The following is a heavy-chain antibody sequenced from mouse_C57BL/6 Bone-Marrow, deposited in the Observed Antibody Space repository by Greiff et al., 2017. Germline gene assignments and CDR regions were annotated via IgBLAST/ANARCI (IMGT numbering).Heavy chain of an antibody. D-gene: IGHD1-1*01. J-gene: IGHJ3*01. Sequence: QVQLQQPGAELVKPGASVKLSCKASGYTFTSYWMQWVKQRPGQGLEWIGEIDPSDSYNNYTQKFKGKATLTVYTSSSTAYMQLSSLTSEDSAVSYCAREVATPGAFAYWGQGTLVTVSA. CDR3: AREVATPGAFAY. CDR2: IDPSDSYN. V-gene: IGHV1-50*01. CDR1: GYTFTSYW.